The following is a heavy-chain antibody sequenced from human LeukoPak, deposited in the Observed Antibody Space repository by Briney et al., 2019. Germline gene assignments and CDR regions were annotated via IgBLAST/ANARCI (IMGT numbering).Heavy chain of an antibody. CDR3: ARDGGSYSFDY. V-gene: IGHV4-59*01. Sequence: SETLSLTCTVSGGSISSYYWSWIRQPPGKGLEWIGYIYYSGSTNYNPSLKSRVTISVDTSKNQFSLKLSSVTAADTSVYYCARDGGSYSFDYWGQGTLVTVSS. D-gene: IGHD1-26*01. J-gene: IGHJ4*02. CDR2: IYYSGST. CDR1: GGSISSYY.